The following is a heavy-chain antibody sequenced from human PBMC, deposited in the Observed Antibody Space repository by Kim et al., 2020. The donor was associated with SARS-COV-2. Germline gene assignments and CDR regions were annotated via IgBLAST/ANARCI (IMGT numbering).Heavy chain of an antibody. CDR1: ISSSSW. V-gene: IGHV4-4*02. Sequence: ISSSSWWSWVRQFPGKGLEWIGEIDHSGSTNYNASLKSRVTISVDKSKNQFSLKLRSVTAADTAVYYCARGVSSAWTLRAWFDPWGQGTLV. D-gene: IGHD6-19*01. CDR2: IDHSGST. CDR3: ARGVSSAWTLRAWFDP. J-gene: IGHJ5*02.